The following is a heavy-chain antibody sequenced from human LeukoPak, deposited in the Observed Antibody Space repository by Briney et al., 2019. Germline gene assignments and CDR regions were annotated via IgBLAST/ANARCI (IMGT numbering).Heavy chain of an antibody. V-gene: IGHV4-59*01. D-gene: IGHD4-17*01. J-gene: IGHJ6*04. CDR2: VYYSGST. CDR1: GGSISSYY. Sequence: SETLSLTCTVSGGSISSYYWSWIRQPPGKGLEWIGYVYYSGSTNYNPSLESRVTISVDTSKNQFSLKLSSVTAADTAVYYCARAATQEIYGDYPNPYYYYYGMDVWGKGTTVTVSS. CDR3: ARAATQEIYGDYPNPYYYYYGMDV.